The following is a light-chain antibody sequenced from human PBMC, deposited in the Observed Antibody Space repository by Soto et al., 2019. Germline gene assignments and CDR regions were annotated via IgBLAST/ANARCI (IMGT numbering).Light chain of an antibody. Sequence: EIVMTQSPATLSVSPGERATLSYRASQSVSSNLAWYQQKPGQAPRLLIYGASTRATGIPARFSGSGSGTEFTLTISSLQSEDFVVYYCQQYNNWPSTTFGGGTKVEIK. CDR2: GAS. CDR3: QQYNNWPSTT. V-gene: IGKV3-15*01. J-gene: IGKJ4*01. CDR1: QSVSSN.